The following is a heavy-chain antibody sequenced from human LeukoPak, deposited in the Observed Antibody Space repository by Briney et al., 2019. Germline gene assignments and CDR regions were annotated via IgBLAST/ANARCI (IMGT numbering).Heavy chain of an antibody. CDR2: ISSSSSTI. Sequence: GGSLRLSCAASGFTFSSYSMNWVRQAPGKGLEWVSYISSSSSTIYYADSVKGRFTISRDNAKNSLYLQMNGLRAEDRAVYYCARDFLSGSYFSVAFDYWGQGTLVTVSS. D-gene: IGHD1-26*01. CDR1: GFTFSSYS. J-gene: IGHJ4*02. CDR3: ARDFLSGSYFSVAFDY. V-gene: IGHV3-48*01.